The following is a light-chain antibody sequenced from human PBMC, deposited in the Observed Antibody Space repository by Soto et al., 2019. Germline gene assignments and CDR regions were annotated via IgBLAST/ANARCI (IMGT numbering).Light chain of an antibody. CDR1: SSNIGNNY. CDR3: GTWDSSLSVSYV. J-gene: IGLJ1*01. CDR2: DNN. V-gene: IGLV1-51*01. Sequence: QSVLTQPPSVSAAPGQKVTISCSGSSSNIGNNYVSWYQQLPGTAPKLLIYDNNKRPSGIPDRFSGSKSGTSATLGITGLQTGDKADYYCGTWDSSLSVSYVFGTGTKLTVL.